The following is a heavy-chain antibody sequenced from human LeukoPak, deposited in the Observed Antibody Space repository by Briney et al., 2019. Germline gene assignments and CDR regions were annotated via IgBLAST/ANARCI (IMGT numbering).Heavy chain of an antibody. J-gene: IGHJ4*02. Sequence: SETLSLTCTVSGGSISSGGYYWSWIRQRPGKGLEWIGYIYYSGSTYYNPSLKSRVTISVDTSKNQFSLKLSSVTAADTAVYYCARDRVWYSSGWYRGLDYWGQGTLVTVSS. CDR3: ARDRVWYSSGWYRGLDY. D-gene: IGHD6-19*01. CDR2: IYYSGST. CDR1: GGSISSGGYY. V-gene: IGHV4-31*03.